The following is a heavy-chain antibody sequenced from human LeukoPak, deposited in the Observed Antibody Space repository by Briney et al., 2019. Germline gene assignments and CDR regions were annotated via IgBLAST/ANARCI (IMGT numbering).Heavy chain of an antibody. V-gene: IGHV3-21*01. CDR2: ISSSSSYI. CDR3: ARDSSGTAGTAFDI. Sequence: GGSLRLSCAASGFTFSSYSMNWVRQAPGKGLEWVSSISSSSSYIYYADSVKGRFTISRDNAKNSLYLQMNSLRAEGTAVYYCARDSSGTAGTAFDIWGLGTMVTVSS. D-gene: IGHD3-22*01. CDR1: GFTFSSYS. J-gene: IGHJ3*02.